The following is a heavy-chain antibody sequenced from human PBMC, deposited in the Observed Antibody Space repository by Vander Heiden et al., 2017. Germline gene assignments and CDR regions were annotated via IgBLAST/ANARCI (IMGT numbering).Heavy chain of an antibody. CDR2: IYYSGST. CDR3: ARYAYGWPRGGVDY. J-gene: IGHJ4*02. CDR1: GGSISSYY. V-gene: IGHV4-59*01. D-gene: IGHD3-16*01. Sequence: QVQLQESGPGLVNPSETLSLTCTVSGGSISSYYWSWIRQPPGKGLEWIGYIYYSGSTNYNPSLKSRVTISVDTSKNQFSLKLSSVTAADTAVYYCARYAYGWPRGGVDYWGQGTLVTVSS.